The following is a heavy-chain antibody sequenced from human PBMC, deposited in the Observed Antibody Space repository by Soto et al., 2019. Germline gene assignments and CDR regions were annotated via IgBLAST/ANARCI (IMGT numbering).Heavy chain of an antibody. V-gene: IGHV3-21*01. CDR1: GFTFSSYS. CDR2: ISSSSSYI. J-gene: IGHJ4*02. D-gene: IGHD6-19*01. Sequence: EVQLVESGGGLVKPGGSLRLSCAASGFTFSSYSMNWVRQAPGKGLGWVSSISSSSSYIYYADSVKGRFTISRDNAKNSLYLQMNSLRAEDTAVYYCARETVSSGSWDYWGQGTLVTVSS. CDR3: ARETVSSGSWDY.